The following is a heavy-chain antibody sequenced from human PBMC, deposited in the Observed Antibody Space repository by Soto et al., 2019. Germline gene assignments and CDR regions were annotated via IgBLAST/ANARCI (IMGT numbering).Heavy chain of an antibody. CDR2: ISGGGGGNT. V-gene: IGHV3-23*01. CDR1: GFTFSTYA. Sequence: GGSLRLSCAASGFTFSTYAMTWVRQAPGGGLEWVSAISGGGGGNTYYADSVKGRFTISRDNSKNTLYLQMNSLRAEDTAVYYCARDSQYQLPTYYYGMDVWGQGTTVTVSS. CDR3: ARDSQYQLPTYYYGMDV. D-gene: IGHD2-2*01. J-gene: IGHJ6*02.